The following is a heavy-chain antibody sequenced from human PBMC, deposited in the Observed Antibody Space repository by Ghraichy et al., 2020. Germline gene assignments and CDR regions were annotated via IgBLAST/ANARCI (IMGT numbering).Heavy chain of an antibody. J-gene: IGHJ4*02. CDR3: ARGLRSSSSQGTTSDY. CDR2: IYHTGTT. D-gene: IGHD6-6*01. CDR1: GGSVRSYY. V-gene: IGHV4-59*02. Sequence: SQTLSLTCTVSGGSVRSYYWSWIRQPPGRGLEWIGFIYHTGTTTCNPSLKSLLSISLDTSKNQVSLNLTSVTAADTALYYCARGLRSSSSQGTTSDYWGQGTLVTVSS.